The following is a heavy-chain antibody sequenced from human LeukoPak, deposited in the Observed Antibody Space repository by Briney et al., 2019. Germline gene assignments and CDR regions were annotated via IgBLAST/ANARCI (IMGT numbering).Heavy chain of an antibody. CDR2: IYTTGST. V-gene: IGHV4-4*07. J-gene: IGHJ3*02. D-gene: IGHD6-13*01. CDR3: AREGSQDAFDI. CDR1: GGSTSDYY. Sequence: PSETLSLTCTVSGGSTSDYYWSWIRQPAGKGLEWIGRIYTTGSTDYNPSLKSRVTISVDTSKNQFSLKLSSVTAADTAVYYCAREGSQDAFDIWGQGTMVTVSS.